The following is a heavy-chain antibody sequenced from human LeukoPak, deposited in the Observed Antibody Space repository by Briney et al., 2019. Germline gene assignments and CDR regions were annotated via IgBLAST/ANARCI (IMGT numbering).Heavy chain of an antibody. V-gene: IGHV3-21*01. Sequence: GGSLRLSCAASGFTFSGYSMNWVRQAPGKGLGWVSSISSSSSYIYYVDSVKGRFTISRDNAKNSLYPQMTSLRAEDTAVYYCASSRTYSSSLYYDYWGQGTLVTVSS. CDR3: ASSRTYSSSLYYDY. CDR1: GFTFSGYS. D-gene: IGHD6-6*01. J-gene: IGHJ4*02. CDR2: ISSSSSYI.